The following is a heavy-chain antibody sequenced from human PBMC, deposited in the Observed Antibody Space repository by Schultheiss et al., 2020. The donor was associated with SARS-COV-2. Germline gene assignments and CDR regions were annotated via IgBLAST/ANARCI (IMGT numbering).Heavy chain of an antibody. CDR1: GGSFSGYY. J-gene: IGHJ3*02. Sequence: SQTLSLTCAVYGGSFSGYYWSWIRQPPGKGLEWIGEINHSGSTNYNPSLKSRVTISVDTSKNQFSLKLSSVTAADTAVYYCARHREWLRFDAFDIWGQGTMVTVSS. D-gene: IGHD5-12*01. CDR2: INHSGST. V-gene: IGHV4-34*01. CDR3: ARHREWLRFDAFDI.